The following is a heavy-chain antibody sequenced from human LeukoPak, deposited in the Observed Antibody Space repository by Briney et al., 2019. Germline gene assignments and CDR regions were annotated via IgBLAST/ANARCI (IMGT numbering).Heavy chain of an antibody. V-gene: IGHV3-9*01. D-gene: IGHD3-22*01. Sequence: GGSLRLSCAASGFTFDDYAMHWVRQAPGKGLEWVSGISWNGGSIGYADSVKGRFTISRDNAKNSLYLQMNSLRAEDTALYYCAKVWDSSGYGDDAFDIWGQGTMVTVSS. J-gene: IGHJ3*02. CDR1: GFTFDDYA. CDR2: ISWNGGSI. CDR3: AKVWDSSGYGDDAFDI.